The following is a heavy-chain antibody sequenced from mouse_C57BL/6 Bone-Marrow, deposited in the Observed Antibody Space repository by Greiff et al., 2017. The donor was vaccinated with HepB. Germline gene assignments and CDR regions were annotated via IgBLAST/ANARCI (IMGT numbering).Heavy chain of an antibody. CDR3: ARSATVVARYYAMDY. CDR1: GYAFSSSW. J-gene: IGHJ4*01. V-gene: IGHV1-82*01. Sequence: VQLQQSGPELVKPGASVKISCKASGYAFSSSWMNWVKQRPGKGLEWIGRIYPGDGDTNYNGKFKGKATLTADKSSSTAYMQLSSLTSEDSAVYCCARSATVVARYYAMDYWGQGTSVTVSS. CDR2: IYPGDGDT. D-gene: IGHD1-1*01.